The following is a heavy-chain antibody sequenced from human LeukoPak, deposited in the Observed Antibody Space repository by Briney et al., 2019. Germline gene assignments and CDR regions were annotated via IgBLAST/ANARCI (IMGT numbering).Heavy chain of an antibody. V-gene: IGHV1-46*01. CDR3: ARGYYYDSSGYYHFDY. J-gene: IGHJ4*02. D-gene: IGHD3-22*01. Sequence: ASVKVSCKASGYTFTTYYMHWVRQAPGQGLEWMGIINPIVGSTNYAQKFQGRVTMTRDTSTSTVYMELSSLRSEDTAVYYCARGYYYDSSGYYHFDYWGQGTLVTVSS. CDR1: GYTFTTYY. CDR2: INPIVGST.